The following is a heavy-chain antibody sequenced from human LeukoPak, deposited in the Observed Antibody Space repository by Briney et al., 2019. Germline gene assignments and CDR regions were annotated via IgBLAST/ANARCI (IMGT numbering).Heavy chain of an antibody. CDR1: GFIFDDYA. CDR3: TRGGSGSPIVLAY. CDR2: IRSKGYGGTT. V-gene: IGHV3-49*04. D-gene: IGHD3-10*01. J-gene: IGHJ4*02. Sequence: GGSLRLSCTSSGFIFDDYAMNWVRQAPGKGLEWVGFIRSKGYGGTTEYAASVEGRFTISRDESKSIAYLQMNSLKTEDTAVYYCTRGGSGSPIVLAYWGQGALVTVSS.